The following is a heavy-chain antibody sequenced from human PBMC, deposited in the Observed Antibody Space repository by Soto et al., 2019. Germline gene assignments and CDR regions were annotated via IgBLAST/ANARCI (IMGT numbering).Heavy chain of an antibody. V-gene: IGHV4-4*02. CDR3: ARVLVAAAMAAFDI. Sequence: SETLSLTCAVSGGSISSSNWWSWVRQPPGKGLEWIGEIYHSGSTNHNPSLKSRVTISVDKSKNQFSLKLSSVAAADTAVYYCARVLVAAAMAAFDIWGQGTMVTVSS. D-gene: IGHD6-13*01. J-gene: IGHJ3*02. CDR1: GGSISSSNW. CDR2: IYHSGST.